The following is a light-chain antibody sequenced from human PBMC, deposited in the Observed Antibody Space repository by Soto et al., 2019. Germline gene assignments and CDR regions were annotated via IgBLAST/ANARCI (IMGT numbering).Light chain of an antibody. Sequence: EIVMTQSPATLSVSPGERATLSCRASQSVKSSLAWYQHKPGQVPRLLIYGASTRATGVPVRFSGSGSGTDFALTISRLQAEDVAVYYCHHFGSLPETFGHGTNVE. J-gene: IGKJ1*01. CDR3: HHFGSLPET. V-gene: IGKV3-15*01. CDR2: GAS. CDR1: QSVKSS.